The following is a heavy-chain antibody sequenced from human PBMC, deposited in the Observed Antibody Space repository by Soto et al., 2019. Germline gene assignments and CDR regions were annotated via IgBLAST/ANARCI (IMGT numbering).Heavy chain of an antibody. CDR1: GYTFTDYY. CDR2: INPNSGDT. D-gene: IGHD6-19*01. CDR3: ARDFSSGWYDY. J-gene: IGHJ4*02. Sequence: ASVKVSCKASGYTFTDYYIHWVRQAPGQGLEWMGWINPNSGDTNDAQNFQGRVTMTSDTSISTAYMELSRLRSDDTAVYYCARDFSSGWYDYWGQGTLVTVSS. V-gene: IGHV1-2*02.